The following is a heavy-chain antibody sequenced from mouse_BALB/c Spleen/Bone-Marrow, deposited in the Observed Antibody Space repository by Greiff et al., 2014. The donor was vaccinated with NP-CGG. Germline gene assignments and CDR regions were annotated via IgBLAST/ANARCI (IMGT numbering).Heavy chain of an antibody. D-gene: IGHD2-14*01. V-gene: IGHV5-17*02. J-gene: IGHJ2*01. CDR3: ARLRRYDGYFDY. Sequence: DVMLVESGGGLVQPGGSRKLSCAASGFTFSSFGMHWVRQAPEKGLEWVAYISSGSSTIYYADTVKGRFTISRDNPKNTLFLQMTSLRSEDTAMYYCARLRRYDGYFDYWGQGTTLTVSS. CDR1: GFTFSSFG. CDR2: ISSGSSTI.